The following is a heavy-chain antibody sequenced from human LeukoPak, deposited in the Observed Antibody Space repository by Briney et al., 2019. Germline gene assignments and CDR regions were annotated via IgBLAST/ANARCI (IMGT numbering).Heavy chain of an antibody. Sequence: GGSLRLSCPASGFTFSNYAMTWVRQAPGQGLEWVSTISRSGDKTYYAASVKGRFTISRDNSKNTLYLQMNSLRAADTAIYYCARFCGPSTCYSGFDSWGQGTLVTVSS. V-gene: IGHV3-23*01. CDR1: GFTFSNYA. CDR3: ARFCGPSTCYSGFDS. J-gene: IGHJ4*02. CDR2: ISRSGDKT. D-gene: IGHD2-15*01.